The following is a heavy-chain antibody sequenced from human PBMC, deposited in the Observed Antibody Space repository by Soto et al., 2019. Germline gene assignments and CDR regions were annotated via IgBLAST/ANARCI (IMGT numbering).Heavy chain of an antibody. CDR1: GFTFSSYA. CDR2: ISGSGGST. CDR3: AKWGGYCSSTSCYKGGYYYGMDV. D-gene: IGHD2-2*02. V-gene: IGHV3-23*01. J-gene: IGHJ6*02. Sequence: GGSLRLSCAASGFTFSSYAMSWVRQAPGKGLEWVSAISGSGGSTYYADSVKGRFTISRDNSKNTLYLQMNSLRAEDTAVYYCAKWGGYCSSTSCYKGGYYYGMDVWRQRTTVTVSS.